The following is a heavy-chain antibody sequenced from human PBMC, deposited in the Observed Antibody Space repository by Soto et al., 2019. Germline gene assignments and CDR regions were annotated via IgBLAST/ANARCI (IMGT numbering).Heavy chain of an antibody. J-gene: IGHJ4*02. CDR3: ARPSRDILTGYFPLDY. Sequence: GGSLSLSCAASGFTFSSYAMHWVRQAPDKGLEWVAVISYDGSNKYCADSVKGRFTISRDNSKNTLYLQMNSLRAEDTAVYYCARPSRDILTGYFPLDYWGQGTLVTVS. CDR2: ISYDGSNK. D-gene: IGHD3-9*01. V-gene: IGHV3-30-3*01. CDR1: GFTFSSYA.